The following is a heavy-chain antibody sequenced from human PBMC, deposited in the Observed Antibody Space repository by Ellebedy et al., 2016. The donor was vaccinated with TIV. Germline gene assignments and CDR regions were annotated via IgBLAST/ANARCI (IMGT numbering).Heavy chain of an antibody. J-gene: IGHJ4*02. Sequence: PGGSLRLSCAASGFTFSNYAMHWVRQAPGKGLEWVAVISYDGRNKYYADSVKGRFTISRDNSKNTLYLQMNSLRAEDTAVYYCARRIPAEDYFDYWGQGTLVTVSS. D-gene: IGHD5-18*01. CDR1: GFTFSNYA. CDR3: ARRIPAEDYFDY. V-gene: IGHV3-30*04. CDR2: ISYDGRNK.